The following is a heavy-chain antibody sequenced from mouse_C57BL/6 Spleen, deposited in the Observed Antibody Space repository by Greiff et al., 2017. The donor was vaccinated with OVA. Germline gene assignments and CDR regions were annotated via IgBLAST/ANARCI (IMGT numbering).Heavy chain of an antibody. CDR3: ARFTNYCDD. CDR2: IDPNSGGT. J-gene: IGHJ2*01. CDR1: GYTFNSYW. D-gene: IGHD1-1*01. V-gene: IGHV1-72*01. Sequence: VQLQQPGAELVKPGASVKLSCKASGYTFNSYWMHWVKQRPGRGLEWIGRIDPNSGGTKYNEKFKSKATLTVDKPSSTAYMQLISLTSDDSAVYDGARFTNYCDDWGQGTTLTVSS.